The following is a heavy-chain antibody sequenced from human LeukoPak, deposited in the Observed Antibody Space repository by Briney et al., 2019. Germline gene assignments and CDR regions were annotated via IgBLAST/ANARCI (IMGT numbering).Heavy chain of an antibody. CDR2: ITASGDST. V-gene: IGHV3-23*01. Sequence: GGSLRHSCAASGFTFSNHAMIWVRQAPGKGLEWVSGITASGDSTYYADSVEGRFTMSRDNSKNTVYLQMNSLRVDDTAVYYCARRDIVVVVSASDYWGQGTLVTVSS. CDR3: ARRDIVVVVSASDY. D-gene: IGHD2-15*01. J-gene: IGHJ4*02. CDR1: GFTFSNHA.